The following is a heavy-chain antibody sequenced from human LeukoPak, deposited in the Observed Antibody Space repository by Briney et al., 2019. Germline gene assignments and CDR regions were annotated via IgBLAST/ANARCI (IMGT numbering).Heavy chain of an antibody. V-gene: IGHV3-74*01. D-gene: IGHD3-3*01. CDR2: INSDGSST. CDR1: GFTFSSYW. Sequence: GGSLRLSCAASGFTFSSYWMHWVRQAPGKGLVWVSRINSDGSSTSYADSVKGRFTISRDNAKNTLYLQMNSLRAEDTAVYYCARDGAACDFWSGYYVTEYNWFDPWGQGTLVTVSS. CDR3: ARDGAACDFWSGYYVTEYNWFDP. J-gene: IGHJ5*02.